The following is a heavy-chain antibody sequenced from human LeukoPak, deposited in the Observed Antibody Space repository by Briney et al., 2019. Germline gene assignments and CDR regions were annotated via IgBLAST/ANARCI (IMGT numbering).Heavy chain of an antibody. CDR1: GFTLSSYS. CDR3: AREREYNYGHMLGY. CDR2: ISSSSIYI. Sequence: GGSLRLSCAASGFTLSSYSMNWVRQAPGKGLEWVSPISSSSIYIYYADSVKGRFTISRDNAKNSLYLQMNSLRAEDTAVYYCAREREYNYGHMLGYWGQGTLVTVSS. D-gene: IGHD5-18*01. V-gene: IGHV3-21*01. J-gene: IGHJ4*02.